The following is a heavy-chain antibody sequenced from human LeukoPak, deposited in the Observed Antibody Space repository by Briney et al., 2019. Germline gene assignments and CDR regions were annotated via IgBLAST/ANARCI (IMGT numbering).Heavy chain of an antibody. V-gene: IGHV1-2*02. CDR2: INPNSGGT. CDR3: ARDGIYDILTGYYSDRYYFDY. CDR1: GYTFTGYY. J-gene: IGHJ4*02. D-gene: IGHD3-9*01. Sequence: GASVKVSCEAPGYTFTGYYMHWVRQAPGQGLEWMGWINPNSGGTNYAQKFQGRVTMTRDTSISTAYMELSRLRSDDTAVYYCARDGIYDILTGYYSDRYYFDYWGQGTLVTVSS.